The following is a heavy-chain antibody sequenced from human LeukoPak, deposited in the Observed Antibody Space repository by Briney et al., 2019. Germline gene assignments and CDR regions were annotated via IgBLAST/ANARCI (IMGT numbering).Heavy chain of an antibody. CDR1: GFTFSSYA. V-gene: IGHV3-23*01. Sequence: GGSLRLSCAASGFTFSSYAMSWVRQAPGKGLEWVSAISGSGGSTYYADSVKGRFTISRDNSKNTLYLQMNSLRAEDTAVYYCAKDLSSTVVRQGWFDPWGQGTLVTVSS. D-gene: IGHD4-23*01. CDR2: ISGSGGST. CDR3: AKDLSSTVVRQGWFDP. J-gene: IGHJ5*02.